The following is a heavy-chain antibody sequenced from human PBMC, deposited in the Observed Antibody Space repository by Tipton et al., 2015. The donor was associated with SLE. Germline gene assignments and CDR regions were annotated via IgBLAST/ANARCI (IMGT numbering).Heavy chain of an antibody. CDR1: GGSISNHY. D-gene: IGHD1-26*01. CDR2: IYYSGST. CDR3: ARGVVGAMDGYYYGMDV. J-gene: IGHJ6*02. V-gene: IGHV4-59*11. Sequence: TLSLTCTVSGGSISNHYWNWIRQPPGKGLEWIGSIYYSGSTYYNPSLKSRVTISVDTSKNQFSLKLSSVTAADTAVYYCARGVVGAMDGYYYGMDVWGQGTTVTVSS.